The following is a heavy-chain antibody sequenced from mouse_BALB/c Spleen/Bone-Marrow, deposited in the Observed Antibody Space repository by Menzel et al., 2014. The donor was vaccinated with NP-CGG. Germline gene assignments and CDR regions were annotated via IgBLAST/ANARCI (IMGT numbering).Heavy chain of an antibody. Sequence: VHLVESGAELVRPGASVKLSCKASGYSFXSYWMNWVKQRPGQGLEWIGMIHLSDSESRLNQKFKDKATLTVDKSSSTAYMQLSSPTSEDSAVYYCTRYDLTTRAFAYWGQGTLVTVSA. CDR2: IHLSDSES. CDR3: TRYDLTTRAFAY. J-gene: IGHJ3*01. V-gene: IGHV1-74*04. CDR1: GYSFXSYW. D-gene: IGHD3-3*01.